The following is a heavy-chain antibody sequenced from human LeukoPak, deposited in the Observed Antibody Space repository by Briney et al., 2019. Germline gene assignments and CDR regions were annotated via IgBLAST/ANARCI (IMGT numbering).Heavy chain of an antibody. Sequence: GGSLRLSCAASGFTFDDYAMHWVRQAPGKGLEWVSGISWNSGSIGYADSVKGRFTISRDNAKNSLYLQMNSLRSDDTAVYYCARVGPVTTNDYWGQGTLVTVSS. D-gene: IGHD4-17*01. J-gene: IGHJ4*02. CDR2: ISWNSGSI. CDR1: GFTFDDYA. V-gene: IGHV3-9*01. CDR3: ARVGPVTTNDY.